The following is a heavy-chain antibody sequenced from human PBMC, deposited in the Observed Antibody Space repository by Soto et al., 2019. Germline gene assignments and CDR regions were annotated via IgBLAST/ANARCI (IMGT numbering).Heavy chain of an antibody. D-gene: IGHD2-2*01. CDR3: ARAMGYCSSTRCSNIPHYYGMDV. CDR1: GFTFSDYY. J-gene: IGHJ6*02. Sequence: QVQLVESGGGLVKPGGSLRLSCAASGFTFSDYYMSWIRQAPGKGLEWVSYISSSGSTIYYADSVKGRITISRDNAKNSMYLKKNSLRAEDMAVYYCARAMGYCSSTRCSNIPHYYGMDVWGQGTTVTVSS. CDR2: ISSSGSTI. V-gene: IGHV3-11*01.